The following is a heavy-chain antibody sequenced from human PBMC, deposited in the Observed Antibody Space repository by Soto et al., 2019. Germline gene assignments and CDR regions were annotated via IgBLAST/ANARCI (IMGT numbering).Heavy chain of an antibody. D-gene: IGHD3-22*01. J-gene: IGHJ3*02. Sequence: PSATLSVSGAASSGYFSDRSDYWHWIRQPPGNGLEWIWYIYYSGSTNYNPSLKSRVTISVDTSKNQFSLKLSSVTAADTAVYYCARDGIPRYYDSSGPFGHANAFDIWGQGTMVTGS. CDR1: SGYFSDRSDY. CDR3: ARDGIPRYYDSSGPFGHANAFDI. CDR2: IYYSGST. V-gene: IGHV4-61*01.